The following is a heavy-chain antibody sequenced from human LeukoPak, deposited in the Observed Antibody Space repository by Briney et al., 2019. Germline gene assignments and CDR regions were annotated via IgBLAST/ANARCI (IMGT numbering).Heavy chain of an antibody. J-gene: IGHJ4*02. CDR3: AATRSDDYGLDY. V-gene: IGHV4-4*07. D-gene: IGHD4-17*01. CDR2: IYTSGIT. CDR1: GGSTSSYH. Sequence: SETLSLTCIVSGGSTSSYHWSWIRQPAGKGLEWIGRIYTSGITNHNPSLKSRVTMSLDTSKSQISLHLSSVTAADTAVYYCAATRSDDYGLDYWGQGTLVTVSS.